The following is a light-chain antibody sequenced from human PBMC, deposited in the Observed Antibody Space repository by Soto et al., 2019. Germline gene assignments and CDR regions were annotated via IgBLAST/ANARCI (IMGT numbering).Light chain of an antibody. CDR2: DVS. Sequence: QSVLTQPASVSGSPGQSIPISCTGTSSDVGGYNYVSWYQQHPGKAPKLMIYDVSNRPSGVSNRFSGSKSANTASLTIPGLQAEDAADYYCSSYTSSSHLYVFGTGTKVTVL. J-gene: IGLJ1*01. CDR1: SSDVGGYNY. V-gene: IGLV2-14*01. CDR3: SSYTSSSHLYV.